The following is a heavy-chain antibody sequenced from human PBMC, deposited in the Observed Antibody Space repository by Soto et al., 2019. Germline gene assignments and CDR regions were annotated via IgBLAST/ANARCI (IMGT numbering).Heavy chain of an antibody. Sequence: SVKASCKASGYTFTSYYMHWVRQAPGQGLEWMGGIIPIFGTANYAQKFQGRVTITADESTSTAYMELSSLRSEDTAVYYCARDRFDGYCSGGSCYSEGYYGMDVWGQGTTVTVSS. J-gene: IGHJ6*02. V-gene: IGHV1-69*13. CDR2: IIPIFGTA. D-gene: IGHD2-15*01. CDR3: ARDRFDGYCSGGSCYSEGYYGMDV. CDR1: GYTFTSYY.